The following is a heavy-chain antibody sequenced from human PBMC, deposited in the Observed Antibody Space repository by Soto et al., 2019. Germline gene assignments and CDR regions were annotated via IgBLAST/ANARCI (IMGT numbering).Heavy chain of an antibody. Sequence: ESGGGLVKPGGSLRLSCAASGFTFSSYSMNWVRQAPGKGLEWVSSISSSSSYIYYADSVKGRFTISRDNAKNSLYLQMNSLRAEDTAVYYCARSYSSGWYNYYYGMDVWGQGTTVTVSS. V-gene: IGHV3-21*01. J-gene: IGHJ6*02. CDR2: ISSSSSYI. CDR1: GFTFSSYS. D-gene: IGHD6-19*01. CDR3: ARSYSSGWYNYYYGMDV.